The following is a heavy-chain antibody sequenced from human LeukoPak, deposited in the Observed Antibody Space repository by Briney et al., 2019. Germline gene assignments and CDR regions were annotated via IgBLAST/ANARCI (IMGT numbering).Heavy chain of an antibody. V-gene: IGHV3-21*01. CDR2: ISSSSYI. J-gene: IGHJ4*02. CDR3: ARDTRYCSSTSCPSFDY. Sequence: GRSLRLSCAASGFTFSSYSMNWVRQAPGKGLEWVSSISSSSYIYYADSVKGRFTISRDNAKNSLYLQMNSLRAEDTAVYYCARDTRYCSSTSCPSFDYWGQGTLVTVSS. D-gene: IGHD2-2*01. CDR1: GFTFSSYS.